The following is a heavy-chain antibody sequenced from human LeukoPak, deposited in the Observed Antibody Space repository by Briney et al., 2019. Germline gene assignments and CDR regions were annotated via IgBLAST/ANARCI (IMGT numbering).Heavy chain of an antibody. D-gene: IGHD4-17*01. J-gene: IGHJ4*02. V-gene: IGHV3-20*04. CDR3: ASFSVTTLSKKDY. Sequence: GGSLRLSCAASGFTFDDYGMSWVRQAPGKGLEWVSGINWNGGSTGYADSVKGRFTISRDNAKNSLYLQMNSLRAEDTAVYYCASFSVTTLSKKDYWGQGTLVTVSS. CDR1: GFTFDDYG. CDR2: INWNGGST.